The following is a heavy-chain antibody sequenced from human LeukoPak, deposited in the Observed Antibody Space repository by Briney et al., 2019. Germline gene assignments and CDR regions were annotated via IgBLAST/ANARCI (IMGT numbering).Heavy chain of an antibody. CDR2: ISSSGSTI. V-gene: IGHV3-11*04. Sequence: GGSLRLSCAASGFTFSGYYMSWLRQAPGKGLEWVSYISSSGSTIYYADSVKGRFTISRDNAKNSLYLQMNSLRAEDTAVYYCARGHNCSSTSCYLDPGFDYWGQGTLVTVSS. J-gene: IGHJ4*02. D-gene: IGHD2-2*01. CDR3: ARGHNCSSTSCYLDPGFDY. CDR1: GFTFSGYY.